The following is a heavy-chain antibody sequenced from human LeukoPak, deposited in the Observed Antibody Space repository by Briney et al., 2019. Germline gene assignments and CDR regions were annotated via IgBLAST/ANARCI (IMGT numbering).Heavy chain of an antibody. V-gene: IGHV1-18*01. CDR2: ISAYNGDT. Sequence: ASVKVSCKASGYTFTSHGISWVRQATGQGLEWMGWISAYNGDTNYAQKLQGRVTMTTDTSTSTVYMELRSLRSDDTAVYYYAREVAYSGSYKWDFWGQGTLVTVSS. D-gene: IGHD1-26*01. J-gene: IGHJ4*02. CDR3: AREVAYSGSYKWDF. CDR1: GYTFTSHG.